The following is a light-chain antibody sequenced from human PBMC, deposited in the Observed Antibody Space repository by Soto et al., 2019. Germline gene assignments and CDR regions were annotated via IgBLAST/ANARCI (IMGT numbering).Light chain of an antibody. V-gene: IGKV3-15*01. CDR3: QQYNSWPAFT. CDR2: GTS. Sequence: EIVMTQSPATLSVSPGERATLSCRASQSVSSNLAWYQQKPGQAPRLLIYGTSSRATGVPASFSGSGSGTEFTLTIISLQSEDFAVYYCQQYNSWPAFTFGPGTKVDIK. J-gene: IGKJ3*01. CDR1: QSVSSN.